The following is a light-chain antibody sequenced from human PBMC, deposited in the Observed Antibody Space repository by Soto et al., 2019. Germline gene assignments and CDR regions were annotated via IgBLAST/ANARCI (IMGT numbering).Light chain of an antibody. Sequence: DIVMTQSPLSLPVTPGEPASISCRSIQSLLHSNGYNYLDWYLQRPGQSPQALIYLGSNRASGVPDRFSGSGSGTDFTLKIRRVEAEHVGVYYCMQPLQTPWTFGQGTKVDIK. CDR3: MQPLQTPWT. V-gene: IGKV2-28*01. CDR2: LGS. CDR1: QSLLHSNGYNY. J-gene: IGKJ1*01.